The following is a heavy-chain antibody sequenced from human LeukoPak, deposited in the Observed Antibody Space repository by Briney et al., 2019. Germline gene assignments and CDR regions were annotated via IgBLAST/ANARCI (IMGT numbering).Heavy chain of an antibody. V-gene: IGHV4-59*08. CDR3: ARLTSSSSGSAFDY. D-gene: IGHD6-13*01. CDR2: IYYSGST. CDR1: GGSISSYY. Sequence: SETLSLTCTVSGGSISSYYWSWIRQPPGKGLEWIGYIYYSGSTNYNPSLKSRVTISVDTSKNQFSLKLSSVTAADTAVYYCARLTSSSSGSAFDYWGQGTLVTVSS. J-gene: IGHJ4*02.